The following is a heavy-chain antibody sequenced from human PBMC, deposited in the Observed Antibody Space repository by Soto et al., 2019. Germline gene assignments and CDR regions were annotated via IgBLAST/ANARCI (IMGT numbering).Heavy chain of an antibody. CDR2: IYYSGST. D-gene: IGHD3-10*01. V-gene: IGHV4-30-4*01. CDR3: ASIEDYGSGSYYKTYYYGMDV. J-gene: IGHJ6*02. Sequence: PSETLSLTCTFSGGSISSGDYYWSWIRQPPGKGLEWIGYIYYSGSTYYNPSLKSRVTISVDTSKNQFSLKLSSVTAADTAVYYCASIEDYGSGSYYKTYYYGMDVWGQGTTVTVSS. CDR1: GGSISSGDYY.